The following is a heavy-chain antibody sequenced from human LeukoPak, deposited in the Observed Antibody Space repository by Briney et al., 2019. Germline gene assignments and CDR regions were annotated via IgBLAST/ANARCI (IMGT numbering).Heavy chain of an antibody. Sequence: SQTLSLTCAISGDIVSSNSAAWNWIRQSPSRGLEWLGRTYYRSKWYNDYAESVKSRITINSDTSKNQFSLHLNSVTPEDTAVYYCARKGTVTTPIDYWGQGNLVTVSS. CDR3: ARKGTVTTPIDY. CDR1: GDIVSSNSAA. J-gene: IGHJ4*02. CDR2: TYYRSKWYN. D-gene: IGHD4-11*01. V-gene: IGHV6-1*01.